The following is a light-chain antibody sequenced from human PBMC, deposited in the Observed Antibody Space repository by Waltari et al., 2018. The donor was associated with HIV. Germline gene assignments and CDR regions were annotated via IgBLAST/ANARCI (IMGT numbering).Light chain of an antibody. J-gene: IGKJ2*01. Sequence: DIQMTQSPSSLSASVGDRVTITFQTSQNVNTYLNWYQQTPGNAPKLLIYGATNLQSGVATRFSGSGSVTNFTLTIDSLQPDDYVLYYCQQSYSTPFTFGPGTKL. CDR1: QNVNTY. CDR3: QQSYSTPFT. V-gene: IGKV1-39*01. CDR2: GAT.